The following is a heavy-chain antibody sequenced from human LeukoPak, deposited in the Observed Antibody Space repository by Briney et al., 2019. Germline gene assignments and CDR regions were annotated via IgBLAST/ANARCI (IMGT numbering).Heavy chain of an antibody. V-gene: IGHV3-48*04. CDR3: ARMNYVSSGWGAPFDD. CDR2: ISPSSSRI. J-gene: IGHJ4*02. D-gene: IGHD1-7*01. Sequence: GGSLRLSCVASGFSISTFWMTWVRQAPGKGLEWVSYISPSSSRIDYAASVRGRFTISRDNAKSSLYLQMNSLSTDDTAVYYCARMNYVSSGWGAPFDDWGQGTLVTVSS. CDR1: GFSISTFW.